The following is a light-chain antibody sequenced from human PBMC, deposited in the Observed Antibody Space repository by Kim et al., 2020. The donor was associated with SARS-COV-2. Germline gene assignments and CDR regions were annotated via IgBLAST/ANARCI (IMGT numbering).Light chain of an antibody. CDR1: NIGSKS. J-gene: IGLJ3*02. CDR3: QVWDSSSDHPV. V-gene: IGLV3-21*04. CDR2: YDS. Sequence: APGKTAGITCGGNNIGSKSVHWYQQKPGQAPVLVIYYDSDRPSGIPERFSGSISGNTATLTISRVEAGDEADYYCQVWDSSSDHPVFGGGTKLTVL.